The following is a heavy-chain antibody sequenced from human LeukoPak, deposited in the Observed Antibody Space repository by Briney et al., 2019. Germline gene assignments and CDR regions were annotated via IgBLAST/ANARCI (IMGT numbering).Heavy chain of an antibody. CDR1: GFTFDDYA. V-gene: IGHV3-43D*03. D-gene: IGHD3-22*01. CDR2: ISWDGGST. J-gene: IGHJ4*02. Sequence: GGSLRLSCAASGFTFDDYAMHWVRQAPGKGLEWVSLISWDGGSTYYADPVKGRFTISRDNSKNSLYLQMNSLRAEDTALYYCAKDGSFDSSGYYVDYWGQGTLVTVSS. CDR3: AKDGSFDSSGYYVDY.